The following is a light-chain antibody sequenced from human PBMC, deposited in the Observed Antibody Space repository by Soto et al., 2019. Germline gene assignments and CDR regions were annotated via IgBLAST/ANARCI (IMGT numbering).Light chain of an antibody. CDR2: EVS. CDR1: SSDVGGYNY. J-gene: IGLJ1*01. V-gene: IGLV2-14*01. Sequence: QSVLTQPASVSGSPGQSITISCTGTSSDVGGYNYVSWYQQHPGKAPKLMIYEVSNRPSGVSNRFSGSKTGNTASLTFSGLQAEDEADYYCTSYTSTTTYVFGTGTQVTVL. CDR3: TSYTSTTTYV.